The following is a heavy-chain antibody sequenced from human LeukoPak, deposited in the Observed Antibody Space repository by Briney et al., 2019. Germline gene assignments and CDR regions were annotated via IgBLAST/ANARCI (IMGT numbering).Heavy chain of an antibody. D-gene: IGHD4-11*01. CDR3: AIMTTVNNRDMDV. CDR2: IYPGDSDT. CDR1: GYNFSSYW. J-gene: IGHJ6*02. Sequence: GESLQISCKGSGYNFSSYWIAWVRQLPGKGLEWMGIIYPGDSDTRYSPSFQGQVTISADKSISTAYLQWSSLKASDTAMYYCAIMTTVNNRDMDVWGQGTTATVSS. V-gene: IGHV5-51*01.